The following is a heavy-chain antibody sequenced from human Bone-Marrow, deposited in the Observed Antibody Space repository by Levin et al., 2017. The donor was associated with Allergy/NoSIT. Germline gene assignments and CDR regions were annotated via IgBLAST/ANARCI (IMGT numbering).Heavy chain of an antibody. Sequence: GGSLRLSCAASGFTFSSYGMHWVRQAPGKGLEWVAVISYDGSNKYYADSVKGRFTISRDNSKNTLYLQMNSLRAEDTAVYYCAKDQGGVAVAGTPDYWGQGTLVTVSS. D-gene: IGHD6-19*01. CDR2: ISYDGSNK. CDR3: AKDQGGVAVAGTPDY. J-gene: IGHJ4*02. CDR1: GFTFSSYG. V-gene: IGHV3-30*18.